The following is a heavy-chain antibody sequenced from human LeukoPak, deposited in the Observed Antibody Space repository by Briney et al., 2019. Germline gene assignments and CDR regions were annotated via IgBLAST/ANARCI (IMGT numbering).Heavy chain of an antibody. CDR2: IYYSGST. J-gene: IGHJ3*01. CDR3: AREYSSSSGRRAFDF. V-gene: IGHV4-59*08. Sequence: SETLSLTCTVSGGSISSYYWNWIRQPPGKGLEWIGYIYYSGSTNYNPSLESRVTTLVDTSKNRFSLRLSSVTAADTAVYYCAREYSSSSGRRAFDFWGQGTMVTVSS. D-gene: IGHD6-6*01. CDR1: GGSISSYY.